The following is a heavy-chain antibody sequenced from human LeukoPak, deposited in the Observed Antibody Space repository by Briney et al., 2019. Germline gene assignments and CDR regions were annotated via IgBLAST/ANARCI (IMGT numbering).Heavy chain of an antibody. CDR3: ARDLLNDEGSSYFFDQ. CDR1: GFTFSSYS. Sequence: PPGGSLRLSCAASGFTFSSYSMNWVRQAPGKWLEWVSYISKSSDRIYHADSVKGRFTISRDNAKNSLYLQMDSLRAEDTAVYYCARDLLNDEGSSYFFDQWGQGTLVTVSS. CDR2: ISKSSDRI. V-gene: IGHV3-48*04. J-gene: IGHJ4*02. D-gene: IGHD2-2*01.